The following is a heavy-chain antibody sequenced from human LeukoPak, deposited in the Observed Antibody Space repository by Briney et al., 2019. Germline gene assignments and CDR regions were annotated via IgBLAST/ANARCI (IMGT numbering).Heavy chain of an antibody. Sequence: GGSLRLSCAASGFTFSSNWMSWVRQAPGKGLEWVSGIGSIGGSTYYADSVKGRFTISRDNSKKTLYLQMNSLRAEDTAVYYCAKVASGSYYNWPFDYWGQGTLVTVSS. J-gene: IGHJ4*02. D-gene: IGHD1-26*01. CDR3: AKVASGSYYNWPFDY. CDR2: IGSIGGST. V-gene: IGHV3-23*01. CDR1: GFTFSSNW.